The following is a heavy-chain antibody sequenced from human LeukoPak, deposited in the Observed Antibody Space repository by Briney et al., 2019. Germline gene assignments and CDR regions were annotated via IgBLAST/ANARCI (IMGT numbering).Heavy chain of an antibody. Sequence: SVTVSCKASAYTFTDYYMHWVRQAPGQGLEWMGSIDPDTGGTNSAQRFQGRVTMTRDTSIRTAYMELSSLRSDDTAVYYCARAHLFSGSENYVLHNWFDPWGQGTLVTVSS. CDR2: IDPDTGGT. CDR1: AYTFTDYY. V-gene: IGHV1-2*02. CDR3: ARAHLFSGSENYVLHNWFDP. J-gene: IGHJ5*02. D-gene: IGHD3-10*01.